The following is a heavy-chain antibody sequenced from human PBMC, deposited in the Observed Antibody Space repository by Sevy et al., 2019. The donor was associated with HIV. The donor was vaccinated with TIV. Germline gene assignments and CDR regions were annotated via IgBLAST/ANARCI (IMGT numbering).Heavy chain of an antibody. CDR2: INHSGST. V-gene: IGHV4-34*01. Sequence: SETLSLTCAVYGGSFSGYYWSWIRQPPGKGLEWIGEINHSGSTNYNPSLKSRVTISVDTSKNQFSLKLSSVTAADTAVYYCARGHLYGSNSNGLFDYWGHGTLVTVSS. D-gene: IGHD4-4*01. CDR1: GGSFSGYY. CDR3: ARGHLYGSNSNGLFDY. J-gene: IGHJ4*01.